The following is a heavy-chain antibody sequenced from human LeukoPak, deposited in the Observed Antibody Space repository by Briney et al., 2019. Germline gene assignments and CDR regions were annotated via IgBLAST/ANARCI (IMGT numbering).Heavy chain of an antibody. CDR1: GYTFTSYG. CDR3: ARSYYDSSGYFLFDY. J-gene: IGHJ4*02. V-gene: IGHV1-18*01. D-gene: IGHD3-22*01. CDR2: ISAYNDNT. Sequence: ASVNVSCTASGYTFTSYGISWVRQAPEQGLEWMGWISAYNDNTNYAQKLQGRVTMTTDTSTSTAYMELRSLRSDDTAVYYCARSYYDSSGYFLFDYWGQGTLVTVSS.